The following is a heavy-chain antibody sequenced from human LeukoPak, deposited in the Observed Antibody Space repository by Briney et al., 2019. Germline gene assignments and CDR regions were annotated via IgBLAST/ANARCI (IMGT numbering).Heavy chain of an antibody. V-gene: IGHV3-7*01. Sequence: GGSLRLSCAASGFTFSSYWMSWVRQAPGKGLEWVANVKQDGSEKYYVDSVKGRFTISRDNAKNLLYLQMNSLRAEDTAVYYCARTYDFWDAFDIWGQGTMVTVSS. CDR2: VKQDGSEK. J-gene: IGHJ3*02. CDR1: GFTFSSYW. D-gene: IGHD3-3*01. CDR3: ARTYDFWDAFDI.